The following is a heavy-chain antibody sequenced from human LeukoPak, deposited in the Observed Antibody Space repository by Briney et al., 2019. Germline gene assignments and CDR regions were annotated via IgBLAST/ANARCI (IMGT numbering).Heavy chain of an antibody. J-gene: IGHJ4*02. D-gene: IGHD4-23*01. Sequence: GGSLRLSCAASGFTFSSYGMHWVRQAPGKGLEWVAFIRYDGSNKYYADSVKGRFTISRDNSKNTLYLQMNSLRAEDTAVYYCAETDTVALDYWGQGTLVTVSS. CDR1: GFTFSSYG. CDR2: IRYDGSNK. CDR3: AETDTVALDY. V-gene: IGHV3-30*02.